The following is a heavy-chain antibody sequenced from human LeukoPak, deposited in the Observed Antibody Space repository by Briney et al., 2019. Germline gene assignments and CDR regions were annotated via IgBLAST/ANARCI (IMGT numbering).Heavy chain of an antibody. Sequence: SETLSLTCAVYGGSFSGYYWSWIRQPPGKGLEWIGEINHSGSTNYNPSLKSRVTISVDTSKNQFSLKLSSVTAADTAVYYCARGWYYYDSSGYPPVRVHAFDIWGQRTMVTVSS. CDR2: INHSGST. CDR1: GGSFSGYY. J-gene: IGHJ3*02. CDR3: ARGWYYYDSSGYPPVRVHAFDI. V-gene: IGHV4-34*01. D-gene: IGHD3-22*01.